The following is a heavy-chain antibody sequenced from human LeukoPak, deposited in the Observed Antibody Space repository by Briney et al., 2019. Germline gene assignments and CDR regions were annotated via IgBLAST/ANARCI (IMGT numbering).Heavy chain of an antibody. J-gene: IGHJ4*02. CDR2: TNQDGSQK. D-gene: IGHD7-27*01. Sequence: PGGSLRLSCAASGFRFSDYWMNWIRQAPGKGLEWVANTNQDGSQKYYVDSVKGRFTISRDNAEKIFYLQIDSLRVEDTAVYHCAGWGSGNYWGQGTLVTVSS. V-gene: IGHV3-7*03. CDR1: GFRFSDYW. CDR3: AGWGSGNY.